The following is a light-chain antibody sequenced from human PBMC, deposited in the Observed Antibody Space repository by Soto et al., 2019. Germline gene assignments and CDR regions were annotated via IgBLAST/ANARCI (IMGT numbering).Light chain of an antibody. V-gene: IGKV3-15*01. J-gene: IGKJ5*01. CDR1: QSVSRY. CDR2: GAS. CDR3: QQYNNWPFS. Sequence: EIVLTQSPGTLSLSPGERATLSCRASQSVSRYLAWYQQKPGQAPRLLIYGASTRATGIPARFSGTGSGTEFTLTISSLQSEDSAVYFCQQYNNWPFSFGQGTRLEIK.